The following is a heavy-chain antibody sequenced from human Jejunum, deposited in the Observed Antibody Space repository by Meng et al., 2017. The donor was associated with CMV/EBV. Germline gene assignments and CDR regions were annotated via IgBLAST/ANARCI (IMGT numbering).Heavy chain of an antibody. J-gene: IGHJ4*02. CDR3: ARGFQHDSWSAYYNDY. V-gene: IGHV3-48*04. CDR1: FTFNIYS. CDR2: ISSIGNTM. Sequence: FTFNIYSVVWSPPAPRKGLEWVSYISSIGNTMFYADSVKGRFTLSRDNAKNSVYLQMNSLRVEDTAVYYCARGFQHDSWSAYYNDYWGQGTLVTVSS. D-gene: IGHD3-3*01.